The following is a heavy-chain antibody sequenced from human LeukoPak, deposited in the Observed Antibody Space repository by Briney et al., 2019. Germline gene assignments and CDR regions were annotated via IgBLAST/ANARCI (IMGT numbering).Heavy chain of an antibody. Sequence: PGGSLRLSCAASGFTFSSYWMSWVRQAPGKGLEWVANIKQDGSEKYYVDSVKGRFTISRDNAKNSLYLQMNSLRAEDTAVYYCAREIGDPIVVVPAANWFDPWGQGTLVTVSP. CDR1: GFTFSSYW. CDR3: AREIGDPIVVVPAANWFDP. D-gene: IGHD2-2*01. V-gene: IGHV3-7*01. CDR2: IKQDGSEK. J-gene: IGHJ5*02.